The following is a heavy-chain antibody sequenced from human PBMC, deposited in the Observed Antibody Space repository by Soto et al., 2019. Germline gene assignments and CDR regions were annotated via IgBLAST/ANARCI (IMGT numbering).Heavy chain of an antibody. CDR1: GFTFDDYA. J-gene: IGHJ4*02. CDR2: ISWNSGNL. V-gene: IGHV3-9*01. Sequence: EVQLVESGGGLVQPGRSLRLSCAASGFTFDDYAMHWVRQGPGKGLEWVSSISWNSGNLGYADSVKGRFTISRDNAKNALYLQMNSLRGEDTALYYCAQGASTTVFAFNDYWCQGSLVSVSS. CDR3: AQGASTTVFAFNDY. D-gene: IGHD4-17*01.